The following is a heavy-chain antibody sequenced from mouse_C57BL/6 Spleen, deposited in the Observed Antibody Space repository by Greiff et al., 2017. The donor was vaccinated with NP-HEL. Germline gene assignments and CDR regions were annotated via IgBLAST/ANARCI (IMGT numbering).Heavy chain of an antibody. V-gene: IGHV5-9*01. Sequence: DVQLVESGGGLVKPGGSLKLSCAASGFTFSSYTMSWVRQTPEKRLEWVATISGGGGNTYYPDSVKGRFTISRDNAKNTLYLQMSSLRSEDTALYYCERHGEVKELFAYWGQGTLVTVSA. CDR2: ISGGGGNT. J-gene: IGHJ3*01. CDR3: ERHGEVKELFAY. D-gene: IGHD2-5*01. CDR1: GFTFSSYT.